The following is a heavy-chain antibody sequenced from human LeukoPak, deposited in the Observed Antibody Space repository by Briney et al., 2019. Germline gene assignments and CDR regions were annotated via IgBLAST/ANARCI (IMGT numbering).Heavy chain of an antibody. CDR2: IIPIFGTA. CDR3: ARAGYGDSDFDY. Sequence: SVKVSCKASGGTFSSYAISWVRQAPGQGLEWMGGIIPIFGTANYAQKFQGRVTITADESTSTAYMELSSLRSEDTAVYYCARAGYGDSDFDYWGQGTLVTVSS. CDR1: GGTFSSYA. J-gene: IGHJ4*02. V-gene: IGHV1-69*13. D-gene: IGHD4-17*01.